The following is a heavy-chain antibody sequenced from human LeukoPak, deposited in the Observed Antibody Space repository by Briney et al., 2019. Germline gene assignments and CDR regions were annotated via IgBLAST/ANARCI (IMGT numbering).Heavy chain of an antibody. J-gene: IGHJ4*02. CDR1: GFTFSSYA. CDR2: ISGSGGST. V-gene: IGHV3-23*01. D-gene: IGHD6-19*01. CDR3: AKPTGYSSGWYNY. Sequence: GGSLSLSCAASGFTFSSYAMSWVRQAPGKGLEWVSAISGSGGSTYYADSVKGRFTISRDNSKNTLYLQMNSLRAEDTAVYYCAKPTGYSSGWYNYWGQGTLVTVSS.